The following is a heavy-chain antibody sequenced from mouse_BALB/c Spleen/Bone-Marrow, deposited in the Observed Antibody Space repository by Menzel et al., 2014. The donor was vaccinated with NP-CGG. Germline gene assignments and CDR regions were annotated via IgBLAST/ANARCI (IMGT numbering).Heavy chain of an antibody. CDR2: IFPGDGDT. CDR3: ARSTYGYDVYFDY. CDR1: GYAFSNYW. Sequence: QVQLLPSGAELVRPGSSVKISCKASGYAFSNYWMNWVKQRPGQGLEWIGQIFPGDGDTNYNGKFKGKATLTADKSSSTAYMQLNSLTSEDSAVYFCARSTYGYDVYFDYWGLGTTLTVSS. J-gene: IGHJ2*01. V-gene: IGHV1-80*01. D-gene: IGHD2-2*01.